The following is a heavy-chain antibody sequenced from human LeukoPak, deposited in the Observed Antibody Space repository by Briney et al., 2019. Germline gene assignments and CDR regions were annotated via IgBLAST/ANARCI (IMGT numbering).Heavy chain of an antibody. Sequence: PGGSLRLSCAASGFTFSSYWMHWVRQAPGKGLVWVSRINSDGSSTSYADSVKDRFTISRDNANNTLYLQMNSLRAEDTAVYYCARNDYVWGSYRSLDYWGQGTLVTVSS. J-gene: IGHJ4*02. V-gene: IGHV3-74*01. CDR1: GFTFSSYW. D-gene: IGHD3-16*02. CDR2: INSDGSST. CDR3: ARNDYVWGSYRSLDY.